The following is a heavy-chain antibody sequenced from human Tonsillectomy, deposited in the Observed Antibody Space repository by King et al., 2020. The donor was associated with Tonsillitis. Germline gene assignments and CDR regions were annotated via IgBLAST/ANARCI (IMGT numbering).Heavy chain of an antibody. CDR2: IYSGGNT. CDR3: ARVAATYSSSSLVYYYNYMDV. Sequence: VQLVESGGGFIQPGGSLRLSCAASGFTVSSNYMGWVRQAPGKGLEWVSLIYSGGNTYYADSVTGRLTISRYTSKHTLYLQMNSLRAEDTAVYYCARVAATYSSSSLVYYYNYMDVWGKGTTVTVSS. J-gene: IGHJ6*03. CDR1: GFTVSSNY. V-gene: IGHV3-53*01. D-gene: IGHD6-6*01.